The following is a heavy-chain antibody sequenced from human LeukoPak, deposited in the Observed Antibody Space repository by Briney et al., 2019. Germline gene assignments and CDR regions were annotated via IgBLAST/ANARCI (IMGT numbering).Heavy chain of an antibody. D-gene: IGHD6-19*01. Sequence: ASVKVSCKASGYTFTSYGISWVRQAPGQGLEWMGWISAYNGNTNYAQKLQGRVTMTTDTSTSTAYMELRSLRSEDTAVYYCARAIRHSSGWRYYYYMDVWGKGTTVTISS. V-gene: IGHV1-18*01. J-gene: IGHJ6*03. CDR1: GYTFTSYG. CDR3: ARAIRHSSGWRYYYYMDV. CDR2: ISAYNGNT.